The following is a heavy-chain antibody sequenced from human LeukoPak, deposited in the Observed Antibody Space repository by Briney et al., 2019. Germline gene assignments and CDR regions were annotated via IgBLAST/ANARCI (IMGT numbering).Heavy chain of an antibody. D-gene: IGHD5-12*01. J-gene: IGHJ4*02. CDR2: IYPGDSDT. V-gene: IGHV5-51*01. CDR1: GYSFTSYW. CDR3: ARLNSGYDSYLDY. Sequence: GESLKISCKGSGYSFTSYWIGWVRQMPGKGLECMGIIYPGDSDTRYSPSFQGQVTISADRSISTAYLQWSSLKASDTAMYCCARLNSGYDSYLDYWGQGTLVTVSS.